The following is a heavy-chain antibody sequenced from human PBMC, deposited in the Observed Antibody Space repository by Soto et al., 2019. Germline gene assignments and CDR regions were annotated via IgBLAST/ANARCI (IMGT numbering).Heavy chain of an antibody. CDR1: EFTVSGHA. Sequence: EVQVLESGGGLVQPGGSLRLSCEGSEFTVSGHAMTWIRQAPGKGPEWVSTITADGGTYYADSVKSRFAMSRDTSENTLHLQMNSLGAEDTAAYYCAPHVSCSGGSCQYDAFAIRGQGTMVTVSS. V-gene: IGHV3-23*01. CDR3: APHVSCSGGSCQYDAFAI. J-gene: IGHJ3*02. D-gene: IGHD2-15*01. CDR2: ITADGGT.